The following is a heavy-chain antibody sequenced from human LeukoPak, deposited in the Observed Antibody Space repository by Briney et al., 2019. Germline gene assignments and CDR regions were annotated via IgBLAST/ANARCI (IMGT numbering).Heavy chain of an antibody. V-gene: IGHV4-34*01. D-gene: IGHD3-3*01. CDR3: ARGADYDFWSGYPDV. CDR2: ISHSGST. Sequence: SETLSLTCAVYGGSFSGYYWSWIRQPPGKGLEWIGEISHSGSTNYNPSLKSRVTISVDTSKNQFSLKLSSVTAADTAVYYCARGADYDFWSGYPDVWGKGTTVTVSS. J-gene: IGHJ6*04. CDR1: GGSFSGYY.